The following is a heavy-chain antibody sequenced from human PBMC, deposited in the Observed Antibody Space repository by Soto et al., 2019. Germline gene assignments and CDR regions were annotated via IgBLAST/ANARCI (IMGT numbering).Heavy chain of an antibody. CDR2: INPGGREK. D-gene: IGHD3-10*01. CDR3: AKYGAGNYGAYALDI. Sequence: PGGSLRLSCAASGFIFGNYWMSWVRQAPGKGLEWVANINPGGREKNYVDSVEGRFSIFRDDAEKSHHLQMNSLRVEDTAVYYCAKYGAGNYGAYALDIWGQGTMVTVSS. V-gene: IGHV3-7*01. CDR1: GFIFGNYW. J-gene: IGHJ3*02.